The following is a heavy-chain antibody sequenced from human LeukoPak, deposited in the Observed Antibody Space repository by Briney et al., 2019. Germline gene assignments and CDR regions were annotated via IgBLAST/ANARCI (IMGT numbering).Heavy chain of an antibody. D-gene: IGHD4-23*01. CDR3: ARGKQGGGFSYYFDY. CDR1: GGSFSGYY. CDR2: INHSGST. V-gene: IGHV4-34*01. Sequence: SETLSLTCAVYGGSFSGYYWSWIRQPPGKGLEWIGEINHSGSTNYNPSLKSRVTISVDTSKNQFSLKLSSLTAADTAVYYCARGKQGGGFSYYFDYWGQGTLVTVSS. J-gene: IGHJ4*02.